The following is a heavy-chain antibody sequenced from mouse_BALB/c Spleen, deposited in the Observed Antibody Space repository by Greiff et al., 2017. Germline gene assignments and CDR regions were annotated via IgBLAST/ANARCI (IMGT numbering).Heavy chain of an antibody. D-gene: IGHD1-2*01. Sequence: EVKLEESGPSLVKPSQTLSLSCSVTGDSITSGYWNWIRKFPGHKLEYMGYISYSGSTYYYPSLKSQISITRDTSKTQYYLQLNSVTTEDTATYYCAREGVHYYGYGFAYWGQGTLVTVSA. V-gene: IGHV3-8*02. CDR2: ISYSGST. CDR1: GDSITSGY. J-gene: IGHJ3*01. CDR3: AREGVHYYGYGFAY.